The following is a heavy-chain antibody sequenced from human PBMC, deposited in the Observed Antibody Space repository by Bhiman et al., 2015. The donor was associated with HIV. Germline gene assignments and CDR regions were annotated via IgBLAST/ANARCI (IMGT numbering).Heavy chain of an antibody. CDR2: ISSSSSYI. V-gene: IGHV3-21*01. CDR3: AREFTGYSSSNFDY. Sequence: EVQLVDSGGGVVRPGGSLRLSCAASGFTFDNYGMSWVRQAPGKGLEWVSSISSSSSYIYYADSVKGRFTISRDNAKNSLYLQVNSLRAEDTAVYYCAREFTGYSSSNFDYWGQGTLVTVSS. J-gene: IGHJ4*02. CDR1: GFTFDNYG. D-gene: IGHD6-13*01.